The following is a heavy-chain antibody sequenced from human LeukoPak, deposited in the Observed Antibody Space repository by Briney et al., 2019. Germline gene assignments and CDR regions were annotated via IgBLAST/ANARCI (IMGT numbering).Heavy chain of an antibody. V-gene: IGHV4-59*08. J-gene: IGHJ5*02. CDR1: GASISSYY. Sequence: SETLSLTCTVSGASISSYYWSWIRQPPGKELEWIGYTYYSGNTNYNPSLKSRVTISVDTSKNQFSLKLSSVTAADTAVYYCARNKGYCSTTSCYPWFDPWGQGTLVTVSS. CDR2: TYYSGNT. CDR3: ARNKGYCSTTSCYPWFDP. D-gene: IGHD2-2*01.